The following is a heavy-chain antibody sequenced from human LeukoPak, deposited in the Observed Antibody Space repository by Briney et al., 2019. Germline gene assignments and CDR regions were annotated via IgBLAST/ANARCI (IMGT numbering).Heavy chain of an antibody. J-gene: IGHJ4*02. CDR3: AKDLHAAAPGY. CDR2: INSAGSST. CDR1: GFTFSSYW. D-gene: IGHD6-13*01. Sequence: PGGSLRLSCAASGFTFSSYWMHWVRHAPGKGLVWVSRINSAGSSTRYADSVKGRFTISRDNSKNTLYLQMNSLRAEDTAVYYCAKDLHAAAPGYWGQGTLVTVSS. V-gene: IGHV3-74*01.